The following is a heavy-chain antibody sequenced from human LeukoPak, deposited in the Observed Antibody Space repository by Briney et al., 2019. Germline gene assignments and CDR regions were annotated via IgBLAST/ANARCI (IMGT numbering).Heavy chain of an antibody. CDR3: AKDLLEWLPRSRYYYGMDV. D-gene: IGHD3-3*01. V-gene: IGHV3-23*01. CDR2: ISGSGGST. J-gene: IGHJ6*02. CDR1: GFTFSSYA. Sequence: GGSLRLSCAASGFTFSSYAMSWVRQAPGKGLEWVSVISGSGGSTYYADSVKGRFTISRDNSKNTLYLQMNSLRAEDTAVYYCAKDLLEWLPRSRYYYGMDVWGQGTTVTVSS.